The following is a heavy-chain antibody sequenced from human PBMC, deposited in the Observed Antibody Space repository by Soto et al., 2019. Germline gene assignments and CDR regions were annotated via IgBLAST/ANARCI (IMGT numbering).Heavy chain of an antibody. CDR1: GFTFSSYA. J-gene: IGHJ4*02. CDR2: IWYDGSNK. D-gene: IGHD3-10*01. CDR3: ARDGPRSPFGPNNFDY. Sequence: VQLLESGGALVQPGGSLRLSCAASGFTFSSYAMSWVRQAPGKGLEWVAVIWYDGSNKYYADSVKGRFTISRDNSKNTLYLQMNSLRAEDTAVYYCARDGPRSPFGPNNFDYWGQGTLVTVSS. V-gene: IGHV3-33*08.